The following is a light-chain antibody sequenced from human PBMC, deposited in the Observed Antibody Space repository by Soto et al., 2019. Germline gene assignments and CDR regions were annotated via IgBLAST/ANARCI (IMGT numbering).Light chain of an antibody. CDR3: QQYNNWPIT. J-gene: IGKJ5*01. V-gene: IGKV3-15*01. CDR1: ENINSL. CDR2: RAS. Sequence: RVLTQSPATLSVSPGETATLSCRASENINSLLAWYQQRPGQAPRLLIYRASTRDTGIPARFSGSGSGTDFTLTISSLQSEDFAVYYCQQYNNWPITFGQGTRLEMK.